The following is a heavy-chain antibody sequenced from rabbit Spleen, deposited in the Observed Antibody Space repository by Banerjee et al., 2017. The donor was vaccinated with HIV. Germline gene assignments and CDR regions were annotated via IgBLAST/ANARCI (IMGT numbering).Heavy chain of an antibody. V-gene: IGHV1S40*01. CDR3: ARDTGTSFSTYGMDL. CDR2: IYTSSGST. CDR1: GFSLSTNYY. J-gene: IGHJ6*01. D-gene: IGHD8-1*01. Sequence: QSLEESGGDLVKPGASLTLTCTASGFSLSTNYYMCWVRQAPGKGLEWIACIYTSSGSTWYASWAKGRFTISKTSSTTVTLQMTSLTAADTATYFCARDTGTSFSTYGMDLWGPGTLVTVS.